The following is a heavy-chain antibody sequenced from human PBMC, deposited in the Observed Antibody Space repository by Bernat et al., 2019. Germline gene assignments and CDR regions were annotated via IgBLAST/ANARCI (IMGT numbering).Heavy chain of an antibody. CDR3: ARDQQFPVITFGGVTDAFDI. V-gene: IGHV3-74*01. D-gene: IGHD3-16*01. J-gene: IGHJ3*02. CDR2: INSDGSST. Sequence: EVQLVESGGGLVQPGVSLRLSCAASGFTFSSYWMHWVRQAPGKGLVWVSRINSDGSSTSYADSVKGRFTISRDNAKNTLYLQMNSLRAEDTAVYYCARDQQFPVITFGGVTDAFDIWGQGTMVTVSS. CDR1: GFTFSSYW.